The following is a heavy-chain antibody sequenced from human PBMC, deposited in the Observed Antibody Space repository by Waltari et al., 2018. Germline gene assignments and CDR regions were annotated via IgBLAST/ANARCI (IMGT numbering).Heavy chain of an antibody. CDR1: GYTFTDYY. J-gene: IGHJ4*02. CDR2: VDPEDGET. D-gene: IGHD1-26*01. CDR3: ATLGATTDFDY. V-gene: IGHV1-69-2*01. Sequence: VQLVQSGAEVKKPGASVKVSCKASGYTFTDYYMHWGQQAPGKGLEWMGRVDPEDGETIYAEKFQGRVTITADTSTDTAYMELSSLRSEDTAVYYCATLGATTDFDYWGQGTLVTVSS.